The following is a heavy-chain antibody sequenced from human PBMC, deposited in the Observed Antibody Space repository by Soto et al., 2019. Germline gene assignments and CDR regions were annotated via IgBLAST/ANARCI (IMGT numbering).Heavy chain of an antibody. V-gene: IGHV4-39*01. CDR1: GGSISSSSYY. CDR3: ARLSSSCPYYYYGMDV. CDR2: IYYSGST. D-gene: IGHD6-13*01. J-gene: IGHJ6*02. Sequence: PSETLSLTCTVSGGSISSSSYYWGWIRQPPGKGLEWIGSIYYSGSTYYNPSLKSRVTISVDTSKNQFSLKLSSVTAADTAVYYCARLSSSCPYYYYGMDVWGQGTTVTVSS.